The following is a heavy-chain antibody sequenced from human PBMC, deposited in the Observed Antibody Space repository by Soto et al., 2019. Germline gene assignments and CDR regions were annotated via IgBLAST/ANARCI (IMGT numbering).Heavy chain of an antibody. CDR1: GGSISSGGYY. Sequence: SETLSLTCTVSGGSISSGGYYWSWIRQHPGKGLEWIGYIYYSGSTYYNPSLKSRVTISVDTSKNQFSLKLSSVTDADTAVYYCARVNYYDSSGYYQYYFDYWCQGTLVTVSS. CDR3: ARVNYYDSSGYYQYYFDY. V-gene: IGHV4-31*03. D-gene: IGHD3-22*01. J-gene: IGHJ4*02. CDR2: IYYSGST.